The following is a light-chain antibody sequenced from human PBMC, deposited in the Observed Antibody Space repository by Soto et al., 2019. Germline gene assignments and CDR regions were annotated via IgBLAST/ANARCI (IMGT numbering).Light chain of an antibody. J-gene: IGKJ5*01. V-gene: IGKV3-11*01. CDR1: QSVSNY. CDR3: QQRSNWPPIT. CDR2: DAY. Sequence: EILMTQSPATLSVSPGERATLSCRASQSVSNYLAWYQQIPGQPPRLIIYDAYNRATGIPATFSGSGSGTDFTLTISSLEPEDFAVYYCQQRSNWPPITFGQGTRLEIK.